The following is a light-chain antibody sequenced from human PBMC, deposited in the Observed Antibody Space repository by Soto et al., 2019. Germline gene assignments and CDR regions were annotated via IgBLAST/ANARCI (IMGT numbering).Light chain of an antibody. CDR3: QHYNSYSEA. CDR1: RDVGSD. J-gene: IGKJ1*01. V-gene: IGKV1-17*01. CDR2: AAS. Sequence: IQLTQSPSSLSASVGDRVTITCRASRDVGSDVSWYQQKPGQAPKLLIYAASNLYTGVPSRFSGSRSGTEFTLTISSLQPDDFATYYCQHYNSYSEAFGQGTKVDIK.